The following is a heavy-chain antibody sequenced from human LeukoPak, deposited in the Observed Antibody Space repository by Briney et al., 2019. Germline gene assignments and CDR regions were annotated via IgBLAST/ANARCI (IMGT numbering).Heavy chain of an antibody. CDR1: GGTFSSYA. D-gene: IGHD3-10*01. J-gene: IGHJ5*02. Sequence: ASVKVSCKASGGTFSSYAISWVRQAPGQGLEWMGGIIPIFGTANYAQKFQGRVTITADESTSTAYMELSSLRSEDTAVYYCARDQVRGVPWFDPWGQGTLVTVSS. CDR2: IIPIFGTA. CDR3: ARDQVRGVPWFDP. V-gene: IGHV1-69*13.